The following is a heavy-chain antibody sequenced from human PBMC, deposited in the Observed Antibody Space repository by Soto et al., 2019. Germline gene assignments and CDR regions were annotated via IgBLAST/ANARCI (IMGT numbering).Heavy chain of an antibody. D-gene: IGHD3-22*01. Sequence: PSETLSLTCTVSGGSVSSGSYYWSWIRQPPGKGLEWIGYIYYSGSTNYNPSLKSRVTISVDTSKNQFSLKLSSVTAADTAVYYCARDNYYDSSGYPYYFDYWGQGTLVTVSS. CDR2: IYYSGST. J-gene: IGHJ4*02. V-gene: IGHV4-61*01. CDR3: ARDNYYDSSGYPYYFDY. CDR1: GGSVSSGSYY.